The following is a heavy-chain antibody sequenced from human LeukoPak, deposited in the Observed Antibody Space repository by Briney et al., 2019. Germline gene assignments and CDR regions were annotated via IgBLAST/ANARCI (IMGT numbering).Heavy chain of an antibody. CDR3: AREVSSSWANWFDP. J-gene: IGHJ5*02. CDR2: IYYSGST. V-gene: IGHV4-59*01. CDR1: GGSISSYY. D-gene: IGHD6-13*01. Sequence: SGTLSLTCTVSGGSISSYYWSWIRQPPGKGLEWIGYIYYSGSTNYNPSLKSRVTISVDTSKNQFSLKLSSVTAADTAVYYCAREVSSSWANWFDPWGQGTLVTVSS.